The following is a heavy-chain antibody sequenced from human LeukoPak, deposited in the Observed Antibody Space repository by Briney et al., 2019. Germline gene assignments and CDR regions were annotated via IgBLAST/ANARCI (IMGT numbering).Heavy chain of an antibody. V-gene: IGHV4-34*01. CDR3: AFRIGYVDV. J-gene: IGHJ6*03. CDR2: INRSGST. D-gene: IGHD3-16*02. Sequence: PSETLSLTCAVYGGSFSGYYWSWIRQPPGKGLEWIGEINRSGSTNYNPSLKSRVTISVDTSKNQFSLKLSSVTAADTAVYYCAFRIGYVDVWGKGTTVTVSS. CDR1: GGSFSGYY.